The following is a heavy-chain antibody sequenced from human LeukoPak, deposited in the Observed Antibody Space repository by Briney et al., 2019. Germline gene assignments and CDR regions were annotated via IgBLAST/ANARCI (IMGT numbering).Heavy chain of an antibody. CDR2: INSDGSST. D-gene: IGHD5-18*01. J-gene: IGHJ4*02. CDR1: GFTFSSYW. Sequence: GGSLGLSCAASGFTFSSYWMHWVRQAPGKGLVWVSRINSDGSSTSYADSVKGRFTISRDNAKNTLYLQMNSLRAEDTAVYYCARGRPYSYGYDYWGQGTLVTVSS. CDR3: ARGRPYSYGYDY. V-gene: IGHV3-74*01.